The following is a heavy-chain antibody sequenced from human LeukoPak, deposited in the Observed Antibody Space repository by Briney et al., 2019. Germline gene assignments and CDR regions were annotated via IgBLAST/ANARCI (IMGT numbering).Heavy chain of an antibody. J-gene: IGHJ4*02. CDR1: GFTFSDYY. D-gene: IGHD2-2*01. CDR3: ASTLGYCSSTSYPDY. V-gene: IGHV3-11*04. CDR2: ISCSGSTI. Sequence: AGGSLRLSCAASGFTFSDYYMSWIRQAPGKGLEWVSYISCSGSTIYYADSVKRRLTISRDKAKNSLYLQMNSLRAEDTAVYYCASTLGYCSSTSYPDYWGQGNLVTVSS.